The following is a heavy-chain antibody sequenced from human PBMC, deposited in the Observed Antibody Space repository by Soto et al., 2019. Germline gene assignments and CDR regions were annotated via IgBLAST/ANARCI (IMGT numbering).Heavy chain of an antibody. CDR1: GFTFSSYA. J-gene: IGHJ4*02. CDR3: AKDLSRFTMVRGVTRDY. CDR2: ISGSGGST. Sequence: GESLKISCAASGFTFSSYAMSWVRQAPGKGLEWVSAISGSGGSTYYADSVKGRFTISRDNSKNTLYLQMNSLRAEETAVYYCAKDLSRFTMVRGVTRDYWGQGTLVTVSS. D-gene: IGHD3-10*01. V-gene: IGHV3-23*01.